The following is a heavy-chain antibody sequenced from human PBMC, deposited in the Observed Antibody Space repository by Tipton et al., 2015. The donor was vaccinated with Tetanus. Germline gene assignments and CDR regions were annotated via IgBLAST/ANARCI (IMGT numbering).Heavy chain of an antibody. CDR1: DGPVSSGGHY. D-gene: IGHD5-18*01. J-gene: IGHJ4*02. CDR3: VRGRGLGAYSYGFEY. V-gene: IGHV4-30-4*08. Sequence: TLSLTCTVSDGPVSSGGHYWGWVRQLPGKGLEWIGCIYYSGTTYCNPSLRSRLTMSFKMSKNQFSLKLTSVTAADTAVYYCVRGRGLGAYSYGFEYWGQGVLVTVSS. CDR2: IYYSGTT.